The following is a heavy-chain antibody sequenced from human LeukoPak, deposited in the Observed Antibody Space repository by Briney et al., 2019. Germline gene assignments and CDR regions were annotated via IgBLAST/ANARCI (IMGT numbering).Heavy chain of an antibody. CDR2: IYSSGST. CDR3: ARLLPNYYDSSGYFEY. V-gene: IGHV4-4*09. D-gene: IGHD3-22*01. Sequence: SETLSLTCTVSGDSMNGLSWSWIRQSPGKGLEWIGYIYSSGSTNYNPSLKSRLTISMDTSNNQFSLNLSSVTAADTAVYYCARLLPNYYDSSGYFEYWGQGSLVTVSS. J-gene: IGHJ4*02. CDR1: GDSMNGLS.